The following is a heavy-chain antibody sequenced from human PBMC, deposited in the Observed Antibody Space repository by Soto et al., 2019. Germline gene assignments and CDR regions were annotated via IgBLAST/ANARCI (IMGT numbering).Heavy chain of an antibody. CDR2: IITMFGSA. D-gene: IGHD6-19*01. V-gene: IGHV1-69*01. Sequence: QVQLVQSGAEVKKPGSSVKVSCKASGGTFSNYGISWVRQVPGQGLEWMAGIITMFGSANYAQRFQDRVTITADESTSTAYMELSSLRYEDTAAYYCAAYSSGWYNFDYWGQGALVTVSS. CDR3: AAYSSGWYNFDY. J-gene: IGHJ4*02. CDR1: GGTFSNYG.